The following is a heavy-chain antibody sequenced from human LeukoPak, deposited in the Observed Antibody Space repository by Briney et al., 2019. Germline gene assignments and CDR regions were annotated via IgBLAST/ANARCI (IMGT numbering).Heavy chain of an antibody. Sequence: PGGSLRLSCAASGFTFSSYSMNWVRQAPGKGLEWVSSISSSSSYIYYADSVKGRFTISRDNAKNTLYLQMNSLRAEDTAVYFCARDVHCVGTNCYPFDYWGQGALVTVSS. J-gene: IGHJ4*02. CDR3: ARDVHCVGTNCYPFDY. D-gene: IGHD2-2*01. CDR1: GFTFSSYS. V-gene: IGHV3-21*01. CDR2: ISSSSSYI.